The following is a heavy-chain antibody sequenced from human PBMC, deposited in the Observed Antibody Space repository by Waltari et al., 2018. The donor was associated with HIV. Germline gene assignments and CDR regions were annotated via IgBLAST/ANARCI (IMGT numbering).Heavy chain of an antibody. D-gene: IGHD2-15*01. Sequence: VQLQESGPGLVKPSETLSLTCAVSGYSISSGYYWGWIRQPPGKGLGWIGSSYHSGSTYYNPSLKSRVTISVDTSKNQFSLKLSSVTAADTAVYYCARQIQCSGGSCHDAYFDYWGQGTLVTVSS. CDR2: SYHSGST. V-gene: IGHV4-38-2*01. J-gene: IGHJ4*02. CDR3: ARQIQCSGGSCHDAYFDY. CDR1: GYSISSGYY.